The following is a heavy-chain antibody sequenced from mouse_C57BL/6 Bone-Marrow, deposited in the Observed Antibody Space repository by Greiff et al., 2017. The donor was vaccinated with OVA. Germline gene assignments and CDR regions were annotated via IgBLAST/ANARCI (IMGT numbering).Heavy chain of an antibody. J-gene: IGHJ2*01. CDR2: IDPSDSDT. CDR3: ARSGIYYYGSSYVD. D-gene: IGHD1-1*01. CDR1: GYTFTSYW. Sequence: VQLQQPGAELVRPGSSVKLSCKASGYTFTSYWMHWVKQRPIQGLEWIGNIDPSDSDTHYNQKFKDKATLTVDKSSSTAYMQLSSLTSEDSAVYYCARSGIYYYGSSYVDWGQGTTLTVSS. V-gene: IGHV1-52*01.